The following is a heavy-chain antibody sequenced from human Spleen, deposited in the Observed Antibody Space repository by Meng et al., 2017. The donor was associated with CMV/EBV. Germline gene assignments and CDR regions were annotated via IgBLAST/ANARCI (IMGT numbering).Heavy chain of an antibody. J-gene: IGHJ4*02. CDR3: VIEEQLAHY. D-gene: IGHD6-6*01. CDR1: GYTFTDYL. Sequence: ASVKVSCKASGYTFTDYLIHWVRQAPGRGLEWMGWINPNDGATNYAQRFQDRITMTRDTSIRTAYMDMTGLTFDDTAVYYCVIEEQLAHYWGQGTLVTVSS. CDR2: INPNDGAT. V-gene: IGHV1-2*02.